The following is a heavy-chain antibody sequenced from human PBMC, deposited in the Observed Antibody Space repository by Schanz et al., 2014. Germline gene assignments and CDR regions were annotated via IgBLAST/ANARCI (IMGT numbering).Heavy chain of an antibody. CDR2: ISRSSSSI. Sequence: EVQLVESGGCLVQPWGSLRLSCAASGFTFGNFFMSWVRQAPGKGLEWVSSISRSSSSIYYADSVKGRFTISRDNAKNSLYLQMHSLRAEDTAVYYCARGRSLGWCDYWGQGTLVTVSS. CDR3: ARGRSLGWCDY. J-gene: IGHJ4*02. CDR1: GFTFGNFF. D-gene: IGHD2-21*01. V-gene: IGHV3-21*01.